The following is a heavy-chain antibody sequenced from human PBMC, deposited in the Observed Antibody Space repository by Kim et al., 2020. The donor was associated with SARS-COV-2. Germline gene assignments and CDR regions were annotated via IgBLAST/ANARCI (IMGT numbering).Heavy chain of an antibody. CDR2: IYYSGST. CDR1: GGSISSSSYY. CDR3: ARRASFVRDSSSWYVGQDDPHYYYYMDV. Sequence: SETLSLTCTVSGGSISSSSYYWGWIRQPPGKGLEWIGSIYYSGSTYYNPSLKSRVTISVDTSKNQFSLKLSSVTAADTAVYYCARRASFVRDSSSWYVGQDDPHYYYYMDVWGKGTTVTVSS. D-gene: IGHD6-13*01. J-gene: IGHJ6*03. V-gene: IGHV4-39*01.